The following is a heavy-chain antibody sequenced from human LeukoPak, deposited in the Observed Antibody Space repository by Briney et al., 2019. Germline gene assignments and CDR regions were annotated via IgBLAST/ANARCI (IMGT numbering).Heavy chain of an antibody. V-gene: IGHV1-46*01. CDR2: INPSGGST. J-gene: IGHJ3*02. CDR3: ASGGGITGTTGAFDI. D-gene: IGHD1-20*01. Sequence: ASVKVSCKASGYTFTSYYMHWVRQAPGQGLEWMGIINPSGGSTSYAQKFQGRVTMTRDMSTSTVYMELSSLRSEDTAVYYCASGGGITGTTGAFDIWGQGTMVTVSS. CDR1: GYTFTSYY.